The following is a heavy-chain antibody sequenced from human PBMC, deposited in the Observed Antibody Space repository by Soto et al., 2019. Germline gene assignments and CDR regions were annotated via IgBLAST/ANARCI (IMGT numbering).Heavy chain of an antibody. J-gene: IGHJ4*02. CDR1: GGSVSSGSYY. CDR3: ARDLGQGYTXAHNYFDY. CDR2: TYYRGST. V-gene: IGHV4-61*01. D-gene: IGHD5-18*01. Sequence: SETLSLTCTVSGGSVSSGSYYWSWVRQPPGKGLEWIGYTYYRGSTKYNPSLKSRVTISVDTSKNQFSLKLGSVTAADTAIYYCARDLGQGYTXAHNYFDYWGQGTRVTVSS.